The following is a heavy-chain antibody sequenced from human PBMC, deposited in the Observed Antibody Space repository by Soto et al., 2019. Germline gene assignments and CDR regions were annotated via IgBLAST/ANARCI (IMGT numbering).Heavy chain of an antibody. V-gene: IGHV3-74*01. D-gene: IGHD4-4*01. CDR1: KFTFSTYW. Sequence: GGSLRLSCAASKFTFSTYWMHWVRQAPGKGLVWVSRINSDGSSTSYADSVKGRFTISRDNAKNTLYLQMNSLRAEDTAVYYCARARTTVTYLDYWGQGTLVTVSS. J-gene: IGHJ4*02. CDR3: ARARTTVTYLDY. CDR2: INSDGSST.